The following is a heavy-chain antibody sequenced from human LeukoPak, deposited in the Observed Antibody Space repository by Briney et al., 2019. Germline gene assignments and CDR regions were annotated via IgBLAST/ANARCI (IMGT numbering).Heavy chain of an antibody. CDR2: IWYDGSNK. CDR1: GFTFSNYG. CDR3: ARGALDYGDYPYYFDY. V-gene: IGHV3-33*08. Sequence: GGSLRLSCAASGFTFSNYGMHWVRQAPGEGLEWVAVIWYDGSNKYYADSVKGRFTISRDNSKNTLYLRMNSLRAEDTVVYYCARGALDYGDYPYYFDYWGQGTLVTVSS. J-gene: IGHJ4*02. D-gene: IGHD4-17*01.